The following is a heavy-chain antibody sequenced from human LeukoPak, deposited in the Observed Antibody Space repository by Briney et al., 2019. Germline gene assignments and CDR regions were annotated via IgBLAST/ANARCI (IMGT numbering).Heavy chain of an antibody. Sequence: SETLSLTCAVYGGSFSGYYWSWICQPPGKGLEWIGEINHSGSTNYNPSLKSRVTISVDTSKNQFSLKLSSVTAADTAVYYCARRSPIAVAGTLDYWGQGTLVTVSS. V-gene: IGHV4-34*01. CDR3: ARRSPIAVAGTLDY. D-gene: IGHD6-19*01. CDR2: INHSGST. J-gene: IGHJ4*02. CDR1: GGSFSGYY.